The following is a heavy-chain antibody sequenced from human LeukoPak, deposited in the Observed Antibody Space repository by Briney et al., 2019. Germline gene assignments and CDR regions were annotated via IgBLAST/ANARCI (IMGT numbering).Heavy chain of an antibody. CDR3: ARDLPPGSSGWFLGY. V-gene: IGHV3-53*01. D-gene: IGHD6-19*01. CDR2: IYSGGST. J-gene: IGHJ4*02. CDR1: GFTVSSNY. Sequence: GGSLRLSCAASGFTVSSNYMSWVRQAPGKGLEWVSVIYSGGSTYYADSVKGRFTISRDNSKNTLYLQMNSLRAEDTAVYYCARDLPPGSSGWFLGYWGQGTLVTVSS.